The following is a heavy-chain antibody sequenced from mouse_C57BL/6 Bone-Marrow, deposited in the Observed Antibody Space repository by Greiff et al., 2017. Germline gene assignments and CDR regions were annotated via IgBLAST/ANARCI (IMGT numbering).Heavy chain of an antibody. CDR2: IFPGSGST. Sequence: QVQLQQPGAELVKPGASVKMSCKASGYTFTSYWITWVKQRPGQGLEWIGDIFPGSGSTNYNAKIKSKATLTVDTSSSTAYMQLSSLTSEDSAVYYCARPYYSNYWYFDVWGTGTTVTVSS. CDR1: GYTFTSYW. V-gene: IGHV1-55*01. J-gene: IGHJ1*03. D-gene: IGHD2-5*01. CDR3: ARPYYSNYWYFDV.